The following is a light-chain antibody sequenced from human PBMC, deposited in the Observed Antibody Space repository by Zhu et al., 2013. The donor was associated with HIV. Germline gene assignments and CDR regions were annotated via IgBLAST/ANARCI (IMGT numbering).Light chain of an antibody. Sequence: DIVLTQSPDSLAVSLGERATINCKSSQAVLHSSNNKNYLAWYQQKPGQPPKLLIYWASTRESGVPDRFRGSGSGTDFTLTISSLQAEDIAVYYCQQYYTTPYTFGQGTKLEI. V-gene: IGKV4-1*01. CDR3: QQYYTTPYT. J-gene: IGKJ2*01. CDR2: WAS. CDR1: QAVLHSSNNKNY.